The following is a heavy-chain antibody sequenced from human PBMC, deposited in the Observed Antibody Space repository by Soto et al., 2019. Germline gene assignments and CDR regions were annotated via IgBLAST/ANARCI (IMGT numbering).Heavy chain of an antibody. CDR3: VRDGTKTLRDWFDP. Sequence: PXGTLSLRCTVSGASISGFYWSWIRKSAGKGLEWIGRIYATGTTDYNPSLKSRVMMSVDTSKKQFSLKLRSVTAADTAVYYCVRDGTKTLRDWFDPWGQGISVTVSS. CDR1: GASISGFY. CDR2: IYATGTT. V-gene: IGHV4-4*07. J-gene: IGHJ5*02. D-gene: IGHD1-1*01.